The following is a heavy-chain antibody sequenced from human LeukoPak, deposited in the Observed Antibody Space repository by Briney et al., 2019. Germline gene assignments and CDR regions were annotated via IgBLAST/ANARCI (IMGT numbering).Heavy chain of an antibody. V-gene: IGHV4-38-2*01. CDR3: AVMRGGGDYGEWFDP. CDR1: NYSITDGYY. D-gene: IGHD4-17*01. J-gene: IGHJ5*02. Sequence: SETLSLTCSVSNYSITDGYYWGWIRQPPGKGLEWVATIYPFGTTYYNPSLKGRVTMSVDTSKNQFSLKLSSVTAADTAVYYCAVMRGGGDYGEWFDPWGQGTLVTVSS. CDR2: IYPFGTT.